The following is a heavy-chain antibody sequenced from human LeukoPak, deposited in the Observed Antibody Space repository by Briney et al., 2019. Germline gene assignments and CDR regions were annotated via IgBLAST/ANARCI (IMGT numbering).Heavy chain of an antibody. CDR3: ARGGYSQTSDY. CDR1: GYTFSVYH. D-gene: IGHD6-13*01. Sequence: ASVKVSCKASGYTFSVYHIHWVRQAPGQGLEWMAWINPDSGGTNYAQKFQGRVTMTRDTSISTAYMELSGLRSDDTAVYYCARGGYSQTSDYWGQGTLVTVSS. J-gene: IGHJ4*02. V-gene: IGHV1-2*02. CDR2: INPDSGGT.